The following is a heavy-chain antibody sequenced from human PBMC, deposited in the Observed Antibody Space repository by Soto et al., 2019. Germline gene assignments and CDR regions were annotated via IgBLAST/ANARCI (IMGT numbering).Heavy chain of an antibody. J-gene: IGHJ4*02. CDR3: ARRVATIRLGNHFDY. D-gene: IGHD5-12*01. CDR1: GYTFTSYG. V-gene: IGHV1-18*01. CDR2: ISAYNGNT. Sequence: QVQLVQSGAEVKKPGASLKVSCKASGYTFTSYGISWVRQAPGQGLEWMGWISAYNGNTNYAQKLQGRVTMTTDTSTSTAYMELRSLRSDDTAVYCCARRVATIRLGNHFDYWGQGTLVTVSS.